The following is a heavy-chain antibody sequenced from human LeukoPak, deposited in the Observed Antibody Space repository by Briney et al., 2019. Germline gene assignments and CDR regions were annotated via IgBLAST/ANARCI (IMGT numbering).Heavy chain of an antibody. J-gene: IGHJ4*02. Sequence: PGGSLRLSCAASGFTFDSYRMTWVRQAPGKGLEWVANIKQDGSEKYYVDSVKGRFTISRDNAKNSLYLQMNSLRADDTAVYYCAREGVGQWLVSNPSYFDYWGQGTLVTVSS. CDR2: IKQDGSEK. CDR1: GFTFDSYR. D-gene: IGHD6-19*01. CDR3: AREGVGQWLVSNPSYFDY. V-gene: IGHV3-7*01.